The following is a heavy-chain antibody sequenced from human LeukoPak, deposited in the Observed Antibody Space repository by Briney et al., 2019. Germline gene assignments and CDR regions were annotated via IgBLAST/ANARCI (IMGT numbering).Heavy chain of an antibody. CDR3: ARGGPDGYNSRYFDY. Sequence: SETLTLTCAVSGGSISSSNWWSWVRQPPGKGLEWIGEIYHSGSTNYNPSLKSRVTISVDKSKNQFSLKLSSVTAADTAVYYCARGGPDGYNSRYFDYWGQGTLVTVSS. D-gene: IGHD5-24*01. J-gene: IGHJ4*02. V-gene: IGHV4-4*02. CDR2: IYHSGST. CDR1: GGSISSSNW.